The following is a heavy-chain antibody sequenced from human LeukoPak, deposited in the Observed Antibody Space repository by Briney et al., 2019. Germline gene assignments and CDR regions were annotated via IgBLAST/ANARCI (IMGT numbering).Heavy chain of an antibody. CDR2: IHTNTGNP. J-gene: IGHJ4*02. V-gene: IGHV7-4-1*02. CDR1: GYTFTSNG. D-gene: IGHD2-8*01. CDR3: ASFFCTSAFCYYLDY. Sequence: ASVNVSCKASGYTFTSNGLGWVRQAPGQGLEWMGWIHTNTGNPTYAQGFTGRFVFSLDTSDNTPYLQISSLQADDTAVYYCASFFCTSAFCYYLDYWGQGTLLTAAS.